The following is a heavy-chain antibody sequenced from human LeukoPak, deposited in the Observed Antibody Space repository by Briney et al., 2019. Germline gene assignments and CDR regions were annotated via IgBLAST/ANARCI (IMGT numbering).Heavy chain of an antibody. CDR3: ARDAYYYDSSASRLFDY. Sequence: SETLSLTCTFSGGSITSYYWSWIRQPPGKGLEWIGYIYYTGSTNYNPSLKSRVTISVDTSKNQFSLKLSSVTAADTAVYYCARDAYYYDSSASRLFDYWGQGTLVTVSS. D-gene: IGHD3-22*01. CDR2: IYYTGST. CDR1: GGSITSYY. J-gene: IGHJ4*02. V-gene: IGHV4-59*01.